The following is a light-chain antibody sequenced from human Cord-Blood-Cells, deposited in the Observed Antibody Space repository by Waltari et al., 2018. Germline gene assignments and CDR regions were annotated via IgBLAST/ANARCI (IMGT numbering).Light chain of an antibody. CDR2: DAS. CDR1: QSSSSW. CDR3: QQYNSYWT. V-gene: IGKV1-5*01. Sequence: DIQMTQSPSTLSAPVADRVTITCWASQSSSSWLAWYQQKPGKAPKLLNYDASSLESGVPSRFSGSGSGTEITLTISSLQADDFATYYWQQYNSYWTFGQGTKVEIK. J-gene: IGKJ1*01.